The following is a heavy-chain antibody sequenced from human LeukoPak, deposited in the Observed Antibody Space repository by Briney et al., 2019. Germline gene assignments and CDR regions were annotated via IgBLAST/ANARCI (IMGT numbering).Heavy chain of an antibody. D-gene: IGHD3-10*01. J-gene: IGHJ4*02. CDR3: AKDPSGAGDY. CDR2: IRYDGSDK. CDR1: GIPFSIYG. V-gene: IGHV3-30*02. Sequence: GGSLRLSCAPSGIPFSIYGTHWVRQAPGKGLEWVAFIRYDGSDKYYVDSVKGRFTISRDNSKNTVDLQMNSLRVEDTAVYYCAKDPSGAGDYWSQGTLVTVAS.